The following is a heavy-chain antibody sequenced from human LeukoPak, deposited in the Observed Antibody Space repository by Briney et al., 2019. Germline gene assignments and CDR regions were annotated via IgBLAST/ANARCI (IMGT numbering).Heavy chain of an antibody. Sequence: GGSLRLSCAASGFSFDEYAMHWVRQAPGKGLEWVSGISWNSGIRDYADSVKGRFTISRDNARISLYLQMNRLRAGDTALYYCAKGHSGPGGGLNIWGQGTMVTVSS. V-gene: IGHV3-9*01. CDR3: AKGHSGPGGGLNI. CDR1: GFSFDEYA. J-gene: IGHJ3*02. D-gene: IGHD3-16*01. CDR2: ISWNSGIR.